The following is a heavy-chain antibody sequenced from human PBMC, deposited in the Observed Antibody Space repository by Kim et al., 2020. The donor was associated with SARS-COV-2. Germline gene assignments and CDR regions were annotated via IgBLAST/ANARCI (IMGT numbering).Heavy chain of an antibody. CDR3: ANYIPDGYNDLPPDY. CDR2: ISYDGSNK. V-gene: IGHV3-30*18. J-gene: IGHJ4*02. CDR1: GFTFSSYG. D-gene: IGHD5-12*01. Sequence: GGSLRLSCAASGFTFSSYGMHWVRQAPGKGLEWVAVISYDGSNKYYADSVKGRFTISRDNSKNTLYLQMNSLRAEDTAVYYCANYIPDGYNDLPPDYWGQGTLVTVSS.